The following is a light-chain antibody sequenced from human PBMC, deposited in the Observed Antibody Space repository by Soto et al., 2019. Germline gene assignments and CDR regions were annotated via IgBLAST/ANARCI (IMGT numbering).Light chain of an antibody. Sequence: EIVLTQSAATLSLSPGERATLSCRASQSVSSYLAWYQQKPGQAPRLLIYDASNRATGIPARFSGSGSGTEFTLTISSLEPEDFAVYYCQQRSNWPPSITFGQGTRLEIK. CDR1: QSVSSY. CDR2: DAS. V-gene: IGKV3-11*01. J-gene: IGKJ5*01. CDR3: QQRSNWPPSIT.